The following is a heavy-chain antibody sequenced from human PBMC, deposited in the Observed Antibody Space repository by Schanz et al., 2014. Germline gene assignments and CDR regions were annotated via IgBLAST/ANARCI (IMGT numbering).Heavy chain of an antibody. J-gene: IGHJ5*02. CDR2: ITAYNGDT. CDR1: GITFSTYV. CDR3: ARDRRRYCSTASCLHDNWFDP. Sequence: QVQLVQSGAEVKKPGASVKVSCKASGITFSTYVVVCVRQAPGQGLEWMGWITAYNGDTNYAQKVQGRVTMTTDTSTGTAYMELRSLRSDDTAVYYCARDRRRYCSTASCLHDNWFDPWGQGTLXIVSS. D-gene: IGHD2-2*01. V-gene: IGHV1-18*01.